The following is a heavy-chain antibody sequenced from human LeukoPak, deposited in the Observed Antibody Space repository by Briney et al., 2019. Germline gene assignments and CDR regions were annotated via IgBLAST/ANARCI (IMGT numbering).Heavy chain of an antibody. CDR3: ARESCSGGSCYPDAFDI. CDR1: GGSISSSSYY. J-gene: IGHJ3*02. CDR2: IYYSGST. Sequence: SETLSLTCTVSGGSISSSSYYWGWIRQPPGKGLEWIGSIYYSGSTYYNPSLKSRVTISVDTSKNQFSLQLNSVTPEDTAVYYCARESCSGGSCYPDAFDIWGQGTMVTVSS. V-gene: IGHV4-39*02. D-gene: IGHD2-15*01.